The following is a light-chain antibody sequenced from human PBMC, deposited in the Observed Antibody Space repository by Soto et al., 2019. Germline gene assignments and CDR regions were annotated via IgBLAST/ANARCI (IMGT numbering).Light chain of an antibody. V-gene: IGKV3-20*01. Sequence: EIVLTQSPGTLSLAPVERATLSCRASQSVSNTYLAWYQQKPGQAPRPLIFGALKRATGIPDRFSGSGSGRDFTLTISGLEPEDFAVYYCQQYGSSPPITFGQGTRLEIK. CDR1: QSVSNTY. CDR3: QQYGSSPPIT. J-gene: IGKJ5*01. CDR2: GAL.